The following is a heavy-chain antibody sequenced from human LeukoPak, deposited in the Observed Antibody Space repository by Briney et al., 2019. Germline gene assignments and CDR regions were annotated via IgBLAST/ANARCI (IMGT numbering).Heavy chain of an antibody. Sequence: PLETLSLTCAVYGGSFSGYYWSWIRQPPGKGLEWIGEINHSGSTNYNPSLKSRVTISVDTSKNQFSLKLSSVTAADTAVYYCARGKIAVAGTGYFQHWGQGTLVTVSS. CDR1: GGSFSGYY. D-gene: IGHD6-19*01. CDR2: INHSGST. CDR3: ARGKIAVAGTGYFQH. J-gene: IGHJ1*01. V-gene: IGHV4-34*01.